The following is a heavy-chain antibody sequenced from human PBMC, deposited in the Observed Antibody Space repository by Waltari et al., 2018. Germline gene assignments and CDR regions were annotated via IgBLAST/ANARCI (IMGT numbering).Heavy chain of an antibody. CDR1: GFTVSSNY. D-gene: IGHD6-13*01. CDR3: ALEVRQLIFSFDY. Sequence: EVQLVESGGGLIQPGGSLRLSCAASGFTVSSNYMSWVRQAPGKGLGWVSVIYSGGSTYYADSVKGRFTISRDNSKNTLYLQMNSLRAEDTAVYYCALEVRQLIFSFDYWGQGTLVTVSS. CDR2: IYSGGST. V-gene: IGHV3-53*01. J-gene: IGHJ4*02.